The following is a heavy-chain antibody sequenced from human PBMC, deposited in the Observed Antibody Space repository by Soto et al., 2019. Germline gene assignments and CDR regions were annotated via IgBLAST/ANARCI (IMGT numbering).Heavy chain of an antibody. Sequence: ASVKVSCKASGYTFTSYYMHWVRQAPGQGLEWMGIINPSGGSTSYAQKFQGRVTMTRDTSTSTVYMELSSLRSEDTAVYYCARDHYYDSSGYNYFDYWGQGTLVTVSS. CDR3: ARDHYYDSSGYNYFDY. CDR2: INPSGGST. V-gene: IGHV1-46*01. J-gene: IGHJ4*02. CDR1: GYTFTSYY. D-gene: IGHD3-22*01.